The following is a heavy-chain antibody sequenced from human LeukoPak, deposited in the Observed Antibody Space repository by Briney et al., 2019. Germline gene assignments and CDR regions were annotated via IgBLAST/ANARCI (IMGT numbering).Heavy chain of an antibody. CDR1: GYPFSDYY. CDR2: IDPVDGET. J-gene: IGHJ4*02. V-gene: IGHV1-69-2*01. Sequence: ASVKISCKASGYPFSDYYIHWVQEAPGKGLEWMGRIDPVDGETTYAEGFQGRVTFTADRSTYTIYMELNSLTFADRAVYYCARDHEERGPYLDLWGQGTQVIVSS. D-gene: IGHD3-10*01. CDR3: ARDHEERGPYLDL.